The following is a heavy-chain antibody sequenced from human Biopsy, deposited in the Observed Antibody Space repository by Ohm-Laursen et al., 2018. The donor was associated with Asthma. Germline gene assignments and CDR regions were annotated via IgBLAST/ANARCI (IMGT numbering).Heavy chain of an antibody. J-gene: IGHJ4*02. CDR1: GLSLSKTGMR. D-gene: IGHD6-13*01. CDR2: IDWDDDK. CDR3: AREQQLGNFDY. V-gene: IGHV2-70*04. Sequence: PTQTLTLTCTLSGLSLSKTGMRANWIRQPPGKALEWLARIDWDDDKFYSASLKTRLTISKDTSKNQVVLTMTTMDPVDTATYYCAREQQLGNFDYWGQGTLVTVSS.